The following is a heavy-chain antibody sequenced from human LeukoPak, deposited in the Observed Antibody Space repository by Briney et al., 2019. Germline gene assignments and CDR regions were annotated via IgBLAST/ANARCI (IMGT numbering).Heavy chain of an antibody. D-gene: IGHD2-2*01. J-gene: IGHJ3*02. V-gene: IGHV1-2*02. CDR1: GYTFTGYY. CDR2: INPNSGGT. CDR3: ARGIWGYCSSTSCSMPHDAFDI. Sequence: APVKVCCKASGYTFTGYYMHWVRQAPGQGLEWMGWINPNSGGTNYAQKFQGRVTMTRDTSISTAYMELSRLRSDDTAVYYCARGIWGYCSSTSCSMPHDAFDIWGQGTMVTVSS.